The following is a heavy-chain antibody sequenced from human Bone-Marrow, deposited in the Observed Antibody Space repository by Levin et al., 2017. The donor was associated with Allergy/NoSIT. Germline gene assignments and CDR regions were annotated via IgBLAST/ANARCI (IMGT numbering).Heavy chain of an antibody. V-gene: IGHV1-46*01. CDR2: INPSGGST. CDR3: AGSFGSQYFDY. Sequence: VASVKVSCRASGNTFTYYYMHWVRQAPGQGLQWMAIINPSGGSTNYAQKFQGRITMTKDTSTSTVYMELSSLTSEDTAVYYCAGSFGSQYFDYWGQGTLVTVSS. D-gene: IGHD3-10*01. CDR1: GNTFTYYY. J-gene: IGHJ4*02.